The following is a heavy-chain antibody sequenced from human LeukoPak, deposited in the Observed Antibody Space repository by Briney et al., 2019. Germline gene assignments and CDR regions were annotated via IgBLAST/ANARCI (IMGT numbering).Heavy chain of an antibody. D-gene: IGHD5-18*01. Sequence: PGGSLRLSCAASGFTFSSYSMNWVRQAPGKGLEWVSYISSSSNTIYYADSVKGRFTISRDNAKNSLYLQMNSLGAEDTAVYYCAGDLHSYGYWGQGTLVTVSS. CDR3: AGDLHSYGY. V-gene: IGHV3-48*01. CDR1: GFTFSSYS. J-gene: IGHJ4*02. CDR2: ISSSSNTI.